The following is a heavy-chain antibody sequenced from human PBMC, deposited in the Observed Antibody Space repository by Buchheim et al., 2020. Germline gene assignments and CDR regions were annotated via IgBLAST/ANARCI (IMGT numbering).Heavy chain of an antibody. Sequence: EVQLVESGGGLVKPGGSLRLSCAASGFTFNNAWMSWVRQAPGKGLEWVGHIKSKADGGTTDYAAPVKGRFTISSDDSKNTLYLQMNSLKTEDTAVYYCGYYDSSGYFDYWGQGTL. CDR1: GFTFNNAW. J-gene: IGHJ4*02. CDR2: IKSKADGGTT. D-gene: IGHD3-22*01. CDR3: GYYDSSGYFDY. V-gene: IGHV3-15*01.